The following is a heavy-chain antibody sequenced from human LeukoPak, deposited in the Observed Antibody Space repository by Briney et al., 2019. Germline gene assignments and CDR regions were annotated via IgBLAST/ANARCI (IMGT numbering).Heavy chain of an antibody. D-gene: IGHD3-9*01. CDR3: ARHRLRYFGWLPQGAFDI. Sequence: SETLSLTCTVSGGSISSYYWSWIRQPPGKGLEWIGYIYYSGSTNYNPSLKSRVTISVDTSKNQFSLKLSSVTAADTAVYYCARHRLRYFGWLPQGAFDIWGQGTMVTVSS. CDR2: IYYSGST. J-gene: IGHJ3*02. CDR1: GGSISSYY. V-gene: IGHV4-59*08.